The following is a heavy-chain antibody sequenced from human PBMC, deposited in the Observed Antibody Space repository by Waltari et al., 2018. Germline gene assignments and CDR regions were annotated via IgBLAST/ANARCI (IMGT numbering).Heavy chain of an antibody. V-gene: IGHV4-61*02. CDR2: IYTSGST. Sequence: QVQLQVSGPALVEHSQTLALTCTVSCSSISCGTYNWSWIRQPAGKGLEWIGRIYTSGSTNYNPSLKSRVTISVDTSKNQFSLKLSFVTAADTAVYYCARGATYNNYYYYGMDVWGQGTTVTVSS. D-gene: IGHD2-15*01. CDR1: CSSISCGTYN. J-gene: IGHJ6*02. CDR3: ARGATYNNYYYYGMDV.